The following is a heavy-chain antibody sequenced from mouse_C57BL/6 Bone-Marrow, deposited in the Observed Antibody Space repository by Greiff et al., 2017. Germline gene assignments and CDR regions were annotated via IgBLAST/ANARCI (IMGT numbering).Heavy chain of an antibody. Sequence: EVKLVESGPGLVKPSQSLSLTCSVTGYSITSGYYWNWIRQFPGNKLEWMGYISYDGSNNYNPSLKNRISITRDTSKNQFFLKLNSVTTEDTATYYCAREEDYGIRFAYWGQGTLVTVSA. J-gene: IGHJ3*01. CDR3: AREEDYGIRFAY. CDR2: ISYDGSN. CDR1: GYSITSGYY. D-gene: IGHD2-1*01. V-gene: IGHV3-6*01.